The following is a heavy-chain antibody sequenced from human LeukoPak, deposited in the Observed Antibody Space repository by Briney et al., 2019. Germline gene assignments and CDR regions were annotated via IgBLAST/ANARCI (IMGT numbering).Heavy chain of an antibody. CDR2: IYYSGST. CDR3: ARRGVGTIFGVVVYYFDY. V-gene: IGHV4-59*05. CDR1: GGSISSYY. D-gene: IGHD3-3*01. J-gene: IGHJ4*02. Sequence: PSETLSLTCTVSGGSISSYYWSWIRQPAGKGLEWIGCIYYSGSTYYNPSLKSRVTISVDTSKNQFSLKLSSVTAADTAVYYCARRGVGTIFGVVVYYFDYWGQGTLVTVSS.